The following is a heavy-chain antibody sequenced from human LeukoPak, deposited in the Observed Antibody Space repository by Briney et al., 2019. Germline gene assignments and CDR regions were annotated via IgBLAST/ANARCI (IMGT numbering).Heavy chain of an antibody. Sequence: PSETLSLTCAVYGGSFSGYYWSWIRQPPGKGLEWIGEINHSGSTNYNPSLKSRVTISVDTSKNRFSLKLSSVTAADTAVYYCAGASYYDYVWGSPLFDYWGQGTLVTVSS. V-gene: IGHV4-34*01. CDR1: GGSFSGYY. J-gene: IGHJ4*02. CDR3: AGASYYDYVWGSPLFDY. D-gene: IGHD3-16*01. CDR2: INHSGST.